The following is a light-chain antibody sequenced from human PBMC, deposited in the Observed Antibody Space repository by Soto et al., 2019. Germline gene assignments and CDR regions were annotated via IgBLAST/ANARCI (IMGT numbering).Light chain of an antibody. CDR1: QGISSF. CDR3: QQLNTHPYT. Sequence: IQLTQSPSFLSAAVGDRVTLTCRASQGISSFLAWYQQQPGKAPKLLISAASTLQSGVPSRLSGSGSGTEFTLTISSLQTEDFATYYCQQLNTHPYTFGQGTKLEIK. J-gene: IGKJ2*01. V-gene: IGKV1-9*01. CDR2: AAS.